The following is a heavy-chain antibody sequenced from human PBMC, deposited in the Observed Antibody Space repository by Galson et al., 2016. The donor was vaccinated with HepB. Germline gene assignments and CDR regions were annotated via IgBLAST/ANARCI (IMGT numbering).Heavy chain of an antibody. CDR3: ARDRGYCSGGGCYSLASFDY. CDR2: IYFSGST. CDR1: GGSISSYY. D-gene: IGHD2-15*01. V-gene: IGHV4-59*01. J-gene: IGHJ4*02. Sequence: ETLSLTCTVSGGSISSYYWTWIRQPPGKGLGWIGYIYFSGSTNSNPSLKSRVTISVDTSKNQFSLNLNSVTAADTAVYFCARDRGYCSGGGCYSLASFDYWGQGTLVTVSS.